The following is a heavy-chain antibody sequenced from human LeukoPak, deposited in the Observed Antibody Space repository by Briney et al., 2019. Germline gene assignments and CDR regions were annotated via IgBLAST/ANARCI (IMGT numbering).Heavy chain of an antibody. CDR1: GGSISSTTYY. V-gene: IGHV4-39*01. CDR3: ARQRSSVVTATDWYSDL. Sequence: SETLSLTCTVSGGSISSTTYYWGWIRQPPGKGLEWIGNFYYSGSTNYNPSLKSRVTISVDTSKNQFSLKLSSVTAADTAVYYCARQRSSVVTATDWYSDLWGRGTLVTVSS. D-gene: IGHD2-21*02. CDR2: FYYSGST. J-gene: IGHJ2*01.